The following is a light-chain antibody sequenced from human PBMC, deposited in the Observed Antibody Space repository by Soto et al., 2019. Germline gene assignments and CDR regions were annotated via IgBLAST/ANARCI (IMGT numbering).Light chain of an antibody. CDR2: DNN. CDR1: SSNIGNNF. V-gene: IGLV1-51*01. Sequence: QSVLTQPPSVSAAPGQKVTISCSGSSSNIGNNFVSWYQQLPGTAPRLLIYDNNNRPSGIPDRFSGSQSGTSATLAITGLQTGDEADHFCGTWDSSLSVVIFGGGTKVTVL. CDR3: GTWDSSLSVVI. J-gene: IGLJ2*01.